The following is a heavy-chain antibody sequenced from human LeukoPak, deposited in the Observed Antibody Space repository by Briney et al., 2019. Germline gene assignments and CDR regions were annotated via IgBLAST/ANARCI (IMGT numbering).Heavy chain of an antibody. Sequence: SVKVSCKASGGTFSSYAISWVRQAPGQGLEWMGGIIPIFGTANYAQKFQGRVTITTDKSTSTAYMELSSLRSEDTAVYYCARGPYYDSSCYRSNWFDPWGQGTLVTVSS. V-gene: IGHV1-69*05. CDR1: GGTFSSYA. CDR3: ARGPYYDSSCYRSNWFDP. D-gene: IGHD3-22*01. CDR2: IIPIFGTA. J-gene: IGHJ5*02.